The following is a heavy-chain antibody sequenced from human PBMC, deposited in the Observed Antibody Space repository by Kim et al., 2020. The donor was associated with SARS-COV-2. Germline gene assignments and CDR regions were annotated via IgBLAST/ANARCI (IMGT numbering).Heavy chain of an antibody. V-gene: IGHV3-7*01. J-gene: IGHJ4*02. CDR3: ARAVATRAYFDY. D-gene: IGHD4-17*01. Sequence: YQVDSLKGRFIISRDNAKESLYLQMNSLRVEDTGVYYCARAVATRAYFDYWGQGVLVTVSS.